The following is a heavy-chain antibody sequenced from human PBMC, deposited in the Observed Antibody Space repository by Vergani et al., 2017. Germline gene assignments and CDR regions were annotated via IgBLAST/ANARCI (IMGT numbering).Heavy chain of an antibody. J-gene: IGHJ6*02. V-gene: IGHV3-48*01. CDR2: ISSSSSTI. CDR1: GFTFSSYS. D-gene: IGHD3-22*01. CDR3: ARDPSYYYDPMDV. Sequence: EVQLLESGGGLVQPGGSLRLSCAASGFTFSSYSMNWVRQAPGKGLEWVSYISSSSSTIYYADSVKGRFTISRDNAKNSLYLQMNSLRAEDTAVYYCARDPSYYYDPMDVWGQGTTVTVSS.